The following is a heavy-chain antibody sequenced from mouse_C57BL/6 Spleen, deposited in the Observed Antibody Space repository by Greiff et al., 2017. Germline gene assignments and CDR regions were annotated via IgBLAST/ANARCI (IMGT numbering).Heavy chain of an antibody. J-gene: IGHJ2*01. D-gene: IGHD5-1*01. V-gene: IGHV1-72*01. Sequence: QVQLQQPGAELVKPGASVKLSCKASGYTFTSYWMHWVKQRPGRGLEWIGRIDPNSGGTKYTEKFKSKATLTVDKPSSTAYMQLSSLTSEYSAVYCGARLGAGSNYLDYWGQGTTLTVSS. CDR2: IDPNSGGT. CDR1: GYTFTSYW. CDR3: ARLGAGSNYLDY.